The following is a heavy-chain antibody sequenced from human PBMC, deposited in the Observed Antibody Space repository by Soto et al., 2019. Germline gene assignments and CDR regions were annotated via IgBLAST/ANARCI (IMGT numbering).Heavy chain of an antibody. J-gene: IGHJ6*02. CDR1: GFSFRDYT. V-gene: IGHV3-30-3*01. D-gene: IGHD4-4*01. CDR3: TRAGYSISKGDYFYGMDV. CDR2: ISFNWNTK. Sequence: GGSLRLSCAASGFSFRDYTMHWVRQVPGKGLEWVAVISFNWNTKYYADSVRGRFTISRDNSDNTLYLQMNNLREDDTALYYCTRAGYSISKGDYFYGMDVWGQGTMVTVSS.